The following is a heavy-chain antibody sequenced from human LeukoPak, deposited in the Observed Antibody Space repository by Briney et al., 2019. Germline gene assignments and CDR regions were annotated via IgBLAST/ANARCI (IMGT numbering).Heavy chain of an antibody. D-gene: IGHD3-22*01. CDR3: ARGAGYYDSSGYYYDYFQH. Sequence: SETLSLTCAVSGGSINSSNWWSWVRQPPGKGLEWIGEIYHSGSTNYNPSLKSRVTISLDKFKNQFSLRLSSVTAADTAVYYCARGAGYYDSSGYYYDYFQHWGQGTLVTVSS. J-gene: IGHJ1*01. CDR2: IYHSGST. CDR1: GGSINSSNW. V-gene: IGHV4-4*02.